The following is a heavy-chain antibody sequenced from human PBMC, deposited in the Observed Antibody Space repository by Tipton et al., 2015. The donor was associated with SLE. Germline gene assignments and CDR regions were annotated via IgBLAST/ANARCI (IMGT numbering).Heavy chain of an antibody. V-gene: IGHV4-39*07. CDR1: GGSISDSSHY. Sequence: TLSLTCTVSGGSISDSSHYWVWIRQSPGKGLEWVGSIYHDWSTYYNVALNSRATISIDASKNQISLKLSSVSAADTAVYYCVRGPKDVWGQGTTVTVSS. CDR2: IYHDWST. CDR3: VRGPKDV. J-gene: IGHJ6*02.